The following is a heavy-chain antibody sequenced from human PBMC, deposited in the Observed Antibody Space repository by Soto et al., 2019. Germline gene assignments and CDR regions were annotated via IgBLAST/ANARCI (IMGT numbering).Heavy chain of an antibody. J-gene: IGHJ5*02. D-gene: IGHD5-12*01. CDR1: GGTFSSYA. V-gene: IGHV1-69*01. CDR2: IIPIFDTT. CDR3: ARAGDGYPLGWFDP. Sequence: QVQLVQSGAEVKKPGSSVKVSCKASGGTFSSYAISWVRQAPGQGLEWMGGIIPIFDTTNYAQKFQDRVTSTADESTSTAYMELSSLRFEDTAVYYCARAGDGYPLGWFDPWGQGTLVTVSS.